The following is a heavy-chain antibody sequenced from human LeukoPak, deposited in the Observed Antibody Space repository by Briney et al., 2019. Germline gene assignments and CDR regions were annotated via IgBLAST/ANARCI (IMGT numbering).Heavy chain of an antibody. V-gene: IGHV1-2*06. CDR2: INPNSGGT. Sequence: ASVKVSCKASGYIFIGYYMHWVRQAPGQGLEWMGRINPNSGGTNYAQKFQGRVTMTRDTSISTAYLELSRLRSDDTAVYYCAREVAGWDFDYWGQGTLVTVSS. CDR1: GYIFIGYY. D-gene: IGHD1-14*01. CDR3: AREVAGWDFDY. J-gene: IGHJ4*02.